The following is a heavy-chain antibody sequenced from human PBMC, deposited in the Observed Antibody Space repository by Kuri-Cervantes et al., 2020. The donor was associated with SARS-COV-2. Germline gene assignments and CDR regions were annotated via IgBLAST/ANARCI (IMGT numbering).Heavy chain of an antibody. CDR2: INPNSGGT. V-gene: IGHV1-2*04. CDR1: GDTFTSYA. Sequence: ASVKVSCKASGDTFTSYAMHWVRQAPGQRLEWMGWINPNSGGTNYAQKFQGWVTMTRDTSISTAYMELSSLRSEDTAVYYCARGRFFGIFGVVITPNAYGMDVWGQGTTVTVSS. J-gene: IGHJ6*02. CDR3: ARGRFFGIFGVVITPNAYGMDV. D-gene: IGHD3-3*01.